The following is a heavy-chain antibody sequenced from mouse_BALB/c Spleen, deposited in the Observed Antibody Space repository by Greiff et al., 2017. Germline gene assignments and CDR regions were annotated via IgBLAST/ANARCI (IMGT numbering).Heavy chain of an antibody. J-gene: IGHJ3*01. CDR2: INPGSGGT. V-gene: IGHV1-54*01. CDR3: ARGVPFAY. CDR1: GYAFTNYL. Sequence: QLQQSGAELVRPGTSVKVSCKASGYAFTNYLIEWVKQRPGQGLEWIGVINPGSGGTNYNEKFKGKATLTADKSSSTAYMQLSSLTSDDSAVYFCARGVPFAYWGQGTLVTVSA.